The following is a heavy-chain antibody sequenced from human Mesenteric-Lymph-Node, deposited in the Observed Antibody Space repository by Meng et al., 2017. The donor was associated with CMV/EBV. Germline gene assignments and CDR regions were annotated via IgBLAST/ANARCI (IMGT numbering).Heavy chain of an antibody. J-gene: IGHJ4*02. CDR2: IYYSGRRT. CDR3: ARSPYDFSNGPYFDD. V-gene: IGHV4-30-4*08. Sequence: SETLSLTCTVSGVSIISGDYYWTWIRQPPGKGLEWIGHIYYSGRRTFYNPSLKSRVTISSDTPKNQFSLKLTSVTAADTAVYYCARSPYDFSNGPYFDDWGQGTLVTVSS. CDR1: GVSIISGDYY. D-gene: IGHD3-3*01.